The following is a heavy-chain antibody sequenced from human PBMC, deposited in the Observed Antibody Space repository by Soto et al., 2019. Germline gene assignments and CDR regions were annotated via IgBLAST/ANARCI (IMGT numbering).Heavy chain of an antibody. CDR1: GDSITNNHW. CDR2: IYHTGIA. J-gene: IGHJ6*02. D-gene: IGHD3-16*01. V-gene: IGHV4-4*02. Sequence: SETLSLTCTVYGDSITNNHWWSWVRQPPGKGPELIGEIYHTGIANYNPSLESRVAFSVDKSKNQFSLSLTSVTAADTAVYYCVSKLGPYYYGLDVWGQGTTVSVSS. CDR3: VSKLGPYYYGLDV.